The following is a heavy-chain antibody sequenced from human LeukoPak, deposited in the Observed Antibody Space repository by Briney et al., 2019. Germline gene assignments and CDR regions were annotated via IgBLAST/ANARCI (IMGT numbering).Heavy chain of an antibody. J-gene: IGHJ6*03. CDR2: INHSGST. CDR1: GGSSSGYY. D-gene: IGHD6-19*01. V-gene: IGHV4-34*01. Sequence: SETLSLTCAVYGGSSSGYYWSWIRQPPGKGLEWIGEINHSGSTNYNPSLKSRVTMYVDTSKNQFSLKLNSVTAADTAVYYCATKRSGWYNYYYMDVWGKGTTVTVSS. CDR3: ATKRSGWYNYYYMDV.